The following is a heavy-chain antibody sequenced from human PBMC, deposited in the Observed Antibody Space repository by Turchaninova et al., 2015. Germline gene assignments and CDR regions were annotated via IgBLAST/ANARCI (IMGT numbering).Heavy chain of an antibody. V-gene: IGHV4-34*01. CDR2: INHSGST. D-gene: IGHD3-3*01. CDR3: ARDQTFWSGYLWYFDL. Sequence: QVQLQQLGAGLLKPSETLALTWGVSVRSFRGYYVSGSRQPPGKGLEWIGEINHSGSTNYNPSLKSRVTISVDTSKNQFSLKLSSVTAADTAVYCCARDQTFWSGYLWYFDLWGRGTLVTVSS. CDR1: VRSFRGYY. J-gene: IGHJ2*01.